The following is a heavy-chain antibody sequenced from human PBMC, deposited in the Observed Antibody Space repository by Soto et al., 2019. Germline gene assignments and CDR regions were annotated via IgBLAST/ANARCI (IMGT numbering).Heavy chain of an antibody. J-gene: IGHJ4*02. CDR3: ASSRMVYAIQPFFDY. D-gene: IGHD2-8*01. CDR1: GYTFTSYA. CDR2: INAGNGNT. Sequence: ASVKVSCKASGYTFTSYAMHWVRQAPGQRLEWMGWINAGNGNTKYSQKFQGRVTIIRDTSASTAYMELSSLRSEDTAVYYCASSRMVYAIQPFFDYWGQGTLVTVSS. V-gene: IGHV1-3*01.